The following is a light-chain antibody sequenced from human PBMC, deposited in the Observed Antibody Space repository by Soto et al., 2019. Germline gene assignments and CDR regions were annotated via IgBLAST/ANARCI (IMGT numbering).Light chain of an antibody. Sequence: NFMLTQPHSVSESPGKTVTISCTGSSGSIASNYVQWYQQRPGSAPTTVIYEDNQRPSGVHDRFSGSIDSSSNSASLTISGLKTEDEADYYCQSYDSSTVVFGGGTKVTVL. CDR1: SGSIASNY. V-gene: IGLV6-57*02. CDR2: EDN. CDR3: QSYDSSTVV. J-gene: IGLJ2*01.